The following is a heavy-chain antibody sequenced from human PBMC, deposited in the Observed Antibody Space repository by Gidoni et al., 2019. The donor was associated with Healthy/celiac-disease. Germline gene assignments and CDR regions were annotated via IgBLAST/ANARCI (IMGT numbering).Heavy chain of an antibody. CDR3: ARGAPRSGSSAFDY. CDR1: GYSSTSDW. V-gene: IGHV5-51*01. Sequence: EVQLVQSGAEVQKPGESLKISCKGAGYSSTSDWIGWVRQMPGKGLEWMGIIYPVDSDTRYSPSFQGQVTISADKSISTAYLQWRSLKASDTAMYYCARGAPRSGSSAFDYWGQGTLVTVSS. J-gene: IGHJ4*02. D-gene: IGHD3-10*01. CDR2: IYPVDSDT.